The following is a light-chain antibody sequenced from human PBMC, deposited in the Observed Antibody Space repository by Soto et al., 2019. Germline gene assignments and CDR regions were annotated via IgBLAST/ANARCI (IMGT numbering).Light chain of an antibody. V-gene: IGKV1-39*01. CDR2: GDS. Sequence: DIQMTQSPSSLSASFGDRVTLTCRASRNIDTYLNWNQQKPGTAPKLLMYGDSSLHSGVTSRFSGSGSGTDFTLTIRSLQPEDFATYASHQSQTPPVTFGQGTKLEI. CDR1: RNIDTY. J-gene: IGKJ2*01. CDR3: HQSQTPPVT.